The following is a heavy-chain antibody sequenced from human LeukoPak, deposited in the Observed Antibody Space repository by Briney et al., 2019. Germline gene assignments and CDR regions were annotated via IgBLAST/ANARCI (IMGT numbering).Heavy chain of an antibody. CDR2: IYYSGST. D-gene: IGHD3-9*01. J-gene: IGHJ5*02. CDR3: ARETCYDILTGYHNWFDP. CDR1: GGSISSGVYY. Sequence: PSETLSLTCTVSGGSISSGVYYWSWIRQHPGKGLEWIGYIYYSGSTYYNPSLKSRVTISVDTSKNQFSLKLSSVTAADTAVYYCARETCYDILTGYHNWFDPWGQGTLVTVSS. V-gene: IGHV4-31*03.